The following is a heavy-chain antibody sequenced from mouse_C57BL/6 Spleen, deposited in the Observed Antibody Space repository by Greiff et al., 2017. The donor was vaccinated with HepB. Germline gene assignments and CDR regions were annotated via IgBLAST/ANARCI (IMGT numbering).Heavy chain of an antibody. CDR3: ARFYYYGSRGFAY. V-gene: IGHV1-50*01. CDR2: LDPSDSYT. Sequence: QVQLQQSGAELVKPGASVKLSCKASGYTFTSYWMQWVKQRPGQGLEWIGELDPSDSYTNYNQKFKGKATLTVVTSSRTAYMQLSSLTCEDSAVYYCARFYYYGSRGFAYWGQGTLVTVSA. J-gene: IGHJ3*01. CDR1: GYTFTSYW. D-gene: IGHD1-1*01.